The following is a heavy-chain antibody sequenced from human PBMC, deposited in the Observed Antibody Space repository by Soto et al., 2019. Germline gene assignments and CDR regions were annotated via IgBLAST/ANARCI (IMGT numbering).Heavy chain of an antibody. CDR1: GVSIANFF. V-gene: IGHV4-59*08. J-gene: IGHJ5*02. CDR3: ARDRGGITVAANPLGEWFDP. D-gene: IGHD6-19*01. Sequence: SETLSLTCTVSGVSIANFFWSWILQPPGKGLEWIGYMSQGGTTTYNPSLKGRATISVDTSKNQLSLKLTSVTAADTAMYYCARDRGGITVAANPLGEWFDPWGPGTLVTVSP. CDR2: MSQGGTT.